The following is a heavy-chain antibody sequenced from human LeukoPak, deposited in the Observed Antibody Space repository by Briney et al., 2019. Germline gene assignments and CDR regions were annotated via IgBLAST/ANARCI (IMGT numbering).Heavy chain of an antibody. CDR2: ISYDGSNK. J-gene: IGHJ4*02. V-gene: IGHV3-30*18. CDR1: GFTFSSYG. Sequence: GGSLRLSCAASGFTFSSYGMHWVRQAPGKGLEWVAVISYDGSNKYYADSVKGRFTISRDNSKSTLYLQMNSLRAEDTAVYYCAKGLEWELPFDYWGQGTLVTVSS. CDR3: AKGLEWELPFDY. D-gene: IGHD1-26*01.